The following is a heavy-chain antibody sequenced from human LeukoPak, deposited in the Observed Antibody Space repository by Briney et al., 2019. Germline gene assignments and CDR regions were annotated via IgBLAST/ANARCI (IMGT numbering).Heavy chain of an antibody. J-gene: IGHJ6*02. CDR2: ISSSSSYI. D-gene: IGHD6-13*01. CDR1: GFTFSSYS. V-gene: IGHV3-21*01. Sequence: GGSLRLSCAASGFTFSSYSMNWVRQAPGKGLEWVSSISSSSSYIYYADSVKGRFTISRDNAKNSLYLQMNSLRAEDTAVYYCARRAAGHYGMDVWGQGTTVTVSS. CDR3: ARRAAGHYGMDV.